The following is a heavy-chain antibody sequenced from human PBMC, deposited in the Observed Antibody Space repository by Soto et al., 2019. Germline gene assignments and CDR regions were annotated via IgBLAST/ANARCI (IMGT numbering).Heavy chain of an antibody. CDR1: VGTFSSYA. CDR3: ARGTYQAYFWVSYPYYFSGMDV. CDR2: IIPIFGTA. Sequence: QVQLVQSGAEVKKPGSSVKVSCKASVGTFSSYAIIWVRQAPGQGLEWMGVIIPIFGTAKYAQKFQCRVTITADESTRAAYMELSSLTSQDPAAYFCARGTYQAYFWVSYPYYFSGMDVWGQGTTVTVSS. D-gene: IGHD3-16*02. J-gene: IGHJ6*02. V-gene: IGHV1-69*01.